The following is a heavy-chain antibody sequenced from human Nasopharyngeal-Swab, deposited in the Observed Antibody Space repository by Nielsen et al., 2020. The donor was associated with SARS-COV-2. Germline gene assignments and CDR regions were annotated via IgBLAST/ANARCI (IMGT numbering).Heavy chain of an antibody. CDR3: ARRSSPDHSYYYGMDV. CDR2: ISVYSGNT. Sequence: ASVKVSCKTSGYTFTNFYISWVRQAPGQGLEWMGWISVYSGNTRVAQKLQDRVTMTTDTWTSTAYMELRNLRTDDTAVYYCARRSSPDHSYYYGMDVWGQGTTVTVSS. CDR1: GYTFTNFY. J-gene: IGHJ6*02. D-gene: IGHD5/OR15-5a*01. V-gene: IGHV1-18*04.